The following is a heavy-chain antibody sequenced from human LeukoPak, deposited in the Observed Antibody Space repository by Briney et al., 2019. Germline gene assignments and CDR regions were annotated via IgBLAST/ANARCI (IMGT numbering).Heavy chain of an antibody. D-gene: IGHD3-9*01. CDR2: ITDSGNTI. V-gene: IGHV3-48*04. J-gene: IGHJ6*02. Sequence: GGSLRLSCAASGFTFSSYSMNWVRQAPGKGLEWVSYITDSGNTIHYADSVKGRFTISRDNAKNSLYLQMNSLRAEDTAVYYCARSIGLTGGGVDVWGQGTTDTVSS. CDR3: ARSIGLTGGGVDV. CDR1: GFTFSSYS.